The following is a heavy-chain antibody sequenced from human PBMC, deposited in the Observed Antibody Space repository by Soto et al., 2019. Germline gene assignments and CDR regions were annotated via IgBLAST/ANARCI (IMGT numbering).Heavy chain of an antibody. J-gene: IGHJ5*02. CDR3: ARDFASVLTNWFDP. D-gene: IGHD2-8*01. Sequence: GXSVKVSCKASGYTFTDYYINWVRQAPGQGFEWMGWINPNSGGTYYAQKFQGRVTMTRDTSISTAYMELSRLRSDDTAVYYCARDFASVLTNWFDPWGQRTLVTVSS. CDR2: INPNSGGT. V-gene: IGHV1-2*02. CDR1: GYTFTDYY.